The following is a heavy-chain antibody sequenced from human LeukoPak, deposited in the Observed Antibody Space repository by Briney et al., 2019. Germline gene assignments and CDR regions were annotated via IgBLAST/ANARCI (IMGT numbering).Heavy chain of an antibody. CDR2: ISYDGSNK. V-gene: IGHV3-30-3*01. Sequence: GGSLRLSCAASGFTFSSYAIHWVRQAPGKGLEWVAVISYDGSNKYYADSVKGRFTISRDNSKNTLYLQMNSLRAEDTAVYYCARETGGAVGSTDFDYWGQGTLATVSS. CDR3: ARETGGAVGSTDFDY. J-gene: IGHJ4*02. D-gene: IGHD4-17*01. CDR1: GFTFSSYA.